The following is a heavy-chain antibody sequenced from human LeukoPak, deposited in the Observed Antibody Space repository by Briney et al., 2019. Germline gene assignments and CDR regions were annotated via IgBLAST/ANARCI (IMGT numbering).Heavy chain of an antibody. D-gene: IGHD3-10*01. Sequence: GESLKISCQGSGYRFTSYWIGWVREMPGKGLEWMGIIYPGDSATRYSPSFQGQVTISADKSISTAYLQWSSLKASDTAMYYCARLPYGSGSYSAHFDYWGQGTLVTVSS. CDR3: ARLPYGSGSYSAHFDY. V-gene: IGHV5-51*01. CDR1: GYRFTSYW. J-gene: IGHJ4*02. CDR2: IYPGDSAT.